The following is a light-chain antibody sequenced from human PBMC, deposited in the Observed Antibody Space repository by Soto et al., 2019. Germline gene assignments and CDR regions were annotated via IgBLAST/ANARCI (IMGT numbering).Light chain of an antibody. CDR1: QSVSSN. V-gene: IGKV3-11*01. Sequence: EIVMTQSPATLSVSPGERATLSCRASQSVSSNLAWYQQKPGQAPRLLIYDASNRATGTPARFSGSGSETDFTLTISSLEPEDFAVYYCHQRTSGITFGQGTRLEIK. J-gene: IGKJ5*01. CDR3: HQRTSGIT. CDR2: DAS.